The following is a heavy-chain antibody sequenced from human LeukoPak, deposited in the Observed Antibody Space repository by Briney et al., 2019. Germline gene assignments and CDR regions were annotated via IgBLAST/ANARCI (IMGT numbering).Heavy chain of an antibody. J-gene: IGHJ4*02. CDR1: GDSISSSSYY. CDR3: ARDLLYDYVWGSYRYFDY. D-gene: IGHD3-16*02. V-gene: IGHV4-39*07. Sequence: SETLSLTCTVSGDSISSSSYYWGWIRQPPGKGLEWIGSIYYSGSTYYNPSLQSRVTISVDTSKNQFSLKLSSVTAADTAVYYCARDLLYDYVWGSYRYFDYWGQGTLVTVSS. CDR2: IYYSGST.